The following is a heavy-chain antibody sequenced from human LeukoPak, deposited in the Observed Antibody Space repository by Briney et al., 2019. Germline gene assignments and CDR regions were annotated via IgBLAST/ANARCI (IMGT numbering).Heavy chain of an antibody. V-gene: IGHV3-23*01. CDR1: GFSFNSYA. Sequence: GGSLRLSCAASGFSFNSYAMSWVRLAPGKGLEWVSSISGSGGYAYYADSVKGRFTISRDNSKNTLYLQMNSLRAEDTAVYYCAKAAYGPLYYFDYWGQGTLVTVSS. CDR3: AKAAYGPLYYFDY. D-gene: IGHD3-10*01. J-gene: IGHJ4*02. CDR2: ISGSGGYA.